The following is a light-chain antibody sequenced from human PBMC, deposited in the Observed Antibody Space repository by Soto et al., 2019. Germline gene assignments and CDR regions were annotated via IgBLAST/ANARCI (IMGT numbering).Light chain of an antibody. Sequence: EVVLTQSPATLSLSPGERATLSCRASQSVNNYLAWHQQKPGQAPRLLIFDASNRATGIPARFSGSGSGTDFTLTISSLEPEDFAVYYCQERNTWWTFGQGTKVEVK. CDR3: QERNTWWT. CDR1: QSVNNY. J-gene: IGKJ1*01. CDR2: DAS. V-gene: IGKV3-11*01.